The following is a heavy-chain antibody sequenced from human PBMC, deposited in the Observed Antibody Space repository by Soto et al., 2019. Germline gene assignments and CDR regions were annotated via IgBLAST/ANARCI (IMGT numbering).Heavy chain of an antibody. CDR1: GFTFSSYA. D-gene: IGHD6-13*01. Sequence: PGGSLRLSCAASGFTFSSYAMSWVRQAPGKGLEWVSAISGSGGSTYYADSVKGRFTISRDNSKNTLYLQMNSLRAEDTAVYYCAKDREYSSSWSGGYFDYWGQGTLVTVSS. J-gene: IGHJ4*02. CDR3: AKDREYSSSWSGGYFDY. V-gene: IGHV3-23*01. CDR2: ISGSGGST.